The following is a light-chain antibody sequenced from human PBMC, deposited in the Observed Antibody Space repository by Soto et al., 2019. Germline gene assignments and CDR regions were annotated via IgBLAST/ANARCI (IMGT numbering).Light chain of an antibody. Sequence: EIVLTQSPGTLSLSPGDRATLSCRASQTVDGRNLAWYQQKPGQAPGLLIYGASSRATGIPDRFSGTGSGTDFTLTISRLEPEDFAVYYCHQYGSSPRTFGQGTKVEIK. CDR2: GAS. CDR1: QTVDGRN. CDR3: HQYGSSPRT. J-gene: IGKJ1*01. V-gene: IGKV3-20*01.